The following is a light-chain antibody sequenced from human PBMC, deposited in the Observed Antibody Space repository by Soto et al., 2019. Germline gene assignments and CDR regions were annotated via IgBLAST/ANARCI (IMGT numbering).Light chain of an antibody. Sequence: AIRMTQSPSSFSASTGDRVTITCRASQGISSYLAWYQQKPGKAPKLLIYAASTLQSGVPSRCSGSRSGTDFTLTISCLQSEDFATYYCQQYYSYPQWTFGQGTKVDIK. V-gene: IGKV1-8*01. CDR1: QGISSY. CDR2: AAS. J-gene: IGKJ1*01. CDR3: QQYYSYPQWT.